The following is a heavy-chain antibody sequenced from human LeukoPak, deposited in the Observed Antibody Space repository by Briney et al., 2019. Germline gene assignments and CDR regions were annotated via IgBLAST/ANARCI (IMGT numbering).Heavy chain of an antibody. V-gene: IGHV3-21*01. CDR2: ISSSSSYI. Sequence: PGGSLRLSCAASGFTFSSYSMNWVRQAPGKGLEWVSSISSSSSYIYYADSVKGRFTISRDNAKNSLYLQMNSLRAEDTAVYYCASAYGDYRCYFDYWGQGTLVTVSS. CDR1: GFTFSSYS. J-gene: IGHJ4*02. D-gene: IGHD4-17*01. CDR3: ASAYGDYRCYFDY.